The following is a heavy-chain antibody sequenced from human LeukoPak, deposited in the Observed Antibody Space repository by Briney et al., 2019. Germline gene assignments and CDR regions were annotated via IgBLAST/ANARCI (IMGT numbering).Heavy chain of an antibody. J-gene: IGHJ6*02. CDR2: INHSGST. CDR1: GGSFSGYY. Sequence: SSETLSLTCAVYGGSFSGYYWSWIRQPPGKGLEWIGEINHSGSTNYNPSPKSRVTISVDTSKNQFSLKLSSVTAADTAVYYCARGPTGGVLGYYYYGMDVWGQGTTVTVSS. D-gene: IGHD2-8*02. CDR3: ARGPTGGVLGYYYYGMDV. V-gene: IGHV4-34*01.